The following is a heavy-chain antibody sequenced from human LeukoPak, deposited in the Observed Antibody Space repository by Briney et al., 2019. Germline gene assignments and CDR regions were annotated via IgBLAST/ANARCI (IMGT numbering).Heavy chain of an antibody. V-gene: IGHV3-23*01. CDR1: GFTFSSYA. CDR2: ISGSGGST. J-gene: IGHJ6*03. Sequence: PGGSLRLSCAASGFTFSSYAMSWVRQAPGKGLEWVSAISGSGGSTYYADSVKGRFTISRDNSKNTLYLQMSSLRAEDTAVYYCAKDHFEVVDYYYYMDVWGKGTTVTVSS. CDR3: AKDHFEVVDYYYYMDV. D-gene: IGHD3-3*02.